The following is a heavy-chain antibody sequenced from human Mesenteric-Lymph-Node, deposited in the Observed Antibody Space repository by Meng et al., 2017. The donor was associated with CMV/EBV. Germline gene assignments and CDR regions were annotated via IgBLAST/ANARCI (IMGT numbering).Heavy chain of an antibody. D-gene: IGHD3-16*01. CDR3: ARGGRGNYYYYYGMDV. V-gene: IGHV3-21*04. CDR2: ISSGSSYI. J-gene: IGHJ6*02. CDR1: GFTFSSYS. Sequence: GESLKISCAASGFTFSSYSMNWIRQAPGKGLEWVSSISSGSSYISFADSVKGRFTISRDNAKNTLYLQMNSLRAEDTAVYYCARGGRGNYYYYYGMDVWGQGTTVTVSS.